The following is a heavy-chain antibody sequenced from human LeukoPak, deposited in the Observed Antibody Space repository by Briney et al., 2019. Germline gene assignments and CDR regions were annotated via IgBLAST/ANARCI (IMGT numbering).Heavy chain of an antibody. Sequence: KVSCKAXGYTFTGYYMHWVRQAPGQGLEWMGWINPNSGGTNYAQKFQGRVTMTRDTSISTAYMELSRLTSDDTAVYYCARVLGHWYYDSSSPTSRAFDIWGQGTMVTVSS. CDR3: ARVLGHWYYDSSSPTSRAFDI. CDR1: GYTFTGYY. V-gene: IGHV1-2*02. CDR2: INPNSGGT. J-gene: IGHJ3*02. D-gene: IGHD3-22*01.